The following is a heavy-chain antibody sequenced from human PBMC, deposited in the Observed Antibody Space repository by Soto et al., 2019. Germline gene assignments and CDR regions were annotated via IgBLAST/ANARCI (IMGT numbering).Heavy chain of an antibody. CDR3: ARRNGSCFDY. J-gene: IGHJ4*02. D-gene: IGHD2-8*01. CDR2: IYYSGST. CDR1: GGSISSSSYY. V-gene: IGHV4-39*01. Sequence: PSETLSLTCTVSGGSISSSSYYWGWIRQPPGKGLEWIGSIYYSGSTYYNPSLKSRVTISVDTSKNQFSLKLSSVTAADTAVYYCARRNGSCFDYWGQGTLVTVS.